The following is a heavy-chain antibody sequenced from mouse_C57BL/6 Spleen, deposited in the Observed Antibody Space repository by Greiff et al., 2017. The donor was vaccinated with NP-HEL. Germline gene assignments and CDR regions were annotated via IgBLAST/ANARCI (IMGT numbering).Heavy chain of an antibody. Sequence: EVKLVESGPELVKPGASVKMSCKASGYTFTDYNMHWVKQSHGKSLEWIGYINPNNGGTSYNQKFKGKATLTVNKSSSTAYMELRSLTSEDSAVYYCARPYYGSTNYFDYWGQGTTLTVSS. CDR3: ARPYYGSTNYFDY. J-gene: IGHJ2*01. D-gene: IGHD1-1*01. V-gene: IGHV1-22*01. CDR2: INPNNGGT. CDR1: GYTFTDYN.